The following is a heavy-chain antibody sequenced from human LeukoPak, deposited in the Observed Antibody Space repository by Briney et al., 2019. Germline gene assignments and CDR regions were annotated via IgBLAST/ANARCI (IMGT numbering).Heavy chain of an antibody. J-gene: IGHJ2*01. CDR1: GYTSTSYG. Sequence: GASVKVSCKASGYTSTSYGISWVRQAPGQGLEWMGWISAYNGNTNYAQKLQGRVTMTTDTSTSTAYMELRSLRSDDTAVYYCARRGSGSYYSVLDLWGRGTLVTVSS. D-gene: IGHD3-10*01. V-gene: IGHV1-18*01. CDR3: ARRGSGSYYSVLDL. CDR2: ISAYNGNT.